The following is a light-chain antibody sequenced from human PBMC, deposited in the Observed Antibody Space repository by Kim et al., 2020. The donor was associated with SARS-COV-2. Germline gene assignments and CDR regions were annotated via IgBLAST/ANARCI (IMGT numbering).Light chain of an antibody. J-gene: IGLJ2*01. Sequence: SYELTQPSSVSVSPGQTARITCSGDVLANKFARWFQQKSGQAPVVVIYKDTERPSEIPERFSGSSSGTTVTLTISGARFEDEADYYCYSAADNSVIFGGGTQLTVL. CDR1: VLANKF. V-gene: IGLV3-27*01. CDR2: KDT. CDR3: YSAADNSVI.